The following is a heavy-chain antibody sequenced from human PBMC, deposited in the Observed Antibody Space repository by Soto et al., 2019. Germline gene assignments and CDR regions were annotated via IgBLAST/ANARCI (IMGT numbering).Heavy chain of an antibody. Sequence: GSLRLSCAASGXTISSNYMSWVRQAPGKGLEWVSVIYSGGSTYYADSVKGRFTISRDNSKNTLYLQMNSLRAEDTAVYYCARGDGSFPTYYWGQGTLVTVSS. CDR1: GXTISSNY. CDR3: ARGDGSFPTYY. J-gene: IGHJ4*02. V-gene: IGHV3-53*01. D-gene: IGHD2-21*01. CDR2: IYSGGST.